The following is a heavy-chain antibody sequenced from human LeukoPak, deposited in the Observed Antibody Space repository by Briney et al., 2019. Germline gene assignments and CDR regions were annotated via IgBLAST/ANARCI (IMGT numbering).Heavy chain of an antibody. D-gene: IGHD6-19*01. Sequence: SQTLSLTCTDSGGSISSGSYCWSWIRQHAGKGLEWIGRIYTSGSTNYNPSLKSRVTISVDTSKNQFSLKLSSVTAADTAVYYCARDNRSSGPDYWGQGTLVTVSS. CDR3: ARDNRSSGPDY. CDR1: GGSISSGSYC. J-gene: IGHJ4*02. V-gene: IGHV4-61*02. CDR2: IYTSGST.